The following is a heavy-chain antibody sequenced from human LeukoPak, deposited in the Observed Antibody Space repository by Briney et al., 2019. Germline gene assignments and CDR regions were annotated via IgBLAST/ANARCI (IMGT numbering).Heavy chain of an antibody. J-gene: IGHJ3*02. D-gene: IGHD5-18*01. Sequence: SETLSLTCTVSGGSISSSSYYWGWFPKPPGKGREWMGGIYYSGSTYYNPSLKSRVTISVDTSKNQFSLKLSSVTAADTAVYYCASYTAMVTFLIAFDIWGQGTMVTVSS. CDR1: GGSISSSSYY. V-gene: IGHV4-39*01. CDR2: IYYSGST. CDR3: ASYTAMVTFLIAFDI.